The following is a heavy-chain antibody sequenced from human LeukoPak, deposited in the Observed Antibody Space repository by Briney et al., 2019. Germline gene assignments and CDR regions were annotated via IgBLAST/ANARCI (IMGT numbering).Heavy chain of an antibody. Sequence: SETLSLTCTVSGGSISSHYWSCVRQPPGKGLEWIGYIYYSGSTNYNPSLKSRVTISVDTSKNQFSLKLSSVTAADTALYYCARDLDPYSPPTYGGQGTLVTVSS. D-gene: IGHD3/OR15-3a*01. CDR1: GGSISSHY. J-gene: IGHJ4*02. V-gene: IGHV4-59*11. CDR2: IYYSGST. CDR3: ARDLDPYSPPTY.